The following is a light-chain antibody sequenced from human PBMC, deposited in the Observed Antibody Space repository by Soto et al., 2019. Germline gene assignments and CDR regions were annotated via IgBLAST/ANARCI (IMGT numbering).Light chain of an antibody. V-gene: IGKV3-15*01. CDR1: QSVNSN. CDR3: QEYNTWLWT. J-gene: IGKJ1*01. Sequence: EIVMTQSPATLPVSPGERATLTCRASQSVNSNLAWYQQKPGQPPRVLIYGASTRATGIPARFSGSGSGTDFTLTISSLQSEDSAVYYCQEYNTWLWTFGQGTRVEIK. CDR2: GAS.